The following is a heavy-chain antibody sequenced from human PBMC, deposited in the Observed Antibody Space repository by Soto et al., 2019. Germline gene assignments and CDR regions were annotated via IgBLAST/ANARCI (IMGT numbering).Heavy chain of an antibody. CDR2: ISGDGSST. D-gene: IGHD1-7*01. Sequence: EVQLVDSGGGLVQPGGSLRLSCAASEFTFRSNWMHWVRQSPGKGLVWVSRISGDGSSTTYADSVRGRFTISRDNAKNTVYLQMDSLSAEDTAVYYCARSLPGTYGAFDLWGQGTMVTVSS. V-gene: IGHV3-74*01. J-gene: IGHJ3*01. CDR1: EFTFRSNW. CDR3: ARSLPGTYGAFDL.